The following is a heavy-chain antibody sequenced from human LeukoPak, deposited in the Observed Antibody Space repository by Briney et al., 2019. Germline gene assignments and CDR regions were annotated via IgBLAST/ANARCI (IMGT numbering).Heavy chain of an antibody. V-gene: IGHV4-59*01. Sequence: KPSETLSLTCTVSDXSFSTYYWSWIRQPPGKGLEWIGYIYYSGTTNYNPSLKSRVTISVDTSKNQFSLRLSSVTAADTAVYYCARDGGSGGRLFDSWGQGTLVTVSS. CDR1: DXSFSTYY. D-gene: IGHD2-15*01. CDR3: ARDGGSGGRLFDS. J-gene: IGHJ4*02. CDR2: IYYSGTT.